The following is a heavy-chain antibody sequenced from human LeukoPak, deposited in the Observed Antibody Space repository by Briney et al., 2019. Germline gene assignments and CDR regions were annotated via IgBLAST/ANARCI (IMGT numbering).Heavy chain of an antibody. CDR3: ARHSGSGLIYYFDY. J-gene: IGHJ4*02. D-gene: IGHD2-15*01. V-gene: IGHV4-59*08. CDR2: IYFSGST. CDR1: GVSITSFY. Sequence: SETLSLTCTVSGVSITSFYWSWIRQPPGKGLEWIGYIYFSGSTNYNPSLKSRVTVSLDTTKNQFSLKLSSVTAADTAVYYCARHSGSGLIYYFDYWGQGTLVTVSS.